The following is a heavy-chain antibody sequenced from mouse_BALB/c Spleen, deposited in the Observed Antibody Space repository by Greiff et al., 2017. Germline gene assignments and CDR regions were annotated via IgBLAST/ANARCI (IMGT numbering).Heavy chain of an antibody. J-gene: IGHJ2*01. Sequence: EVMLVESGGGLVKPGGSLKLSCAASGFTFSSYAMSWVRQTPEKRLEWVASISSGGSTYYPDSVKGRFTISRDNARNILYLQMSSLRSEDTAMYYCARRITTVAGGGWDDGGQGTTLTVAS. V-gene: IGHV5-6-5*01. D-gene: IGHD1-1*01. CDR2: ISSGGST. CDR1: GFTFSSYA. CDR3: ARRITTVAGGGWDD.